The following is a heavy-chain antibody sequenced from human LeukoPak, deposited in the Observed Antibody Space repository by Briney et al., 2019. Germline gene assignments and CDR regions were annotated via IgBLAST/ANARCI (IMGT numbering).Heavy chain of an antibody. J-gene: IGHJ5*02. CDR2: ITGYGAT. CDR3: AKGAAAGKVDWFDP. CDR1: GFTFSNFA. Sequence: SGGFLRLSCAASGFTFSNFAMMWVRQAPGTGLQWVSTITGYGATFYADSVRGRFTIFRDTSMNTLFLQMNSLGAEDTAVYYCAKGAAAGKVDWFDPWGQGTLVTVSS. D-gene: IGHD6-13*01. V-gene: IGHV3-23*01.